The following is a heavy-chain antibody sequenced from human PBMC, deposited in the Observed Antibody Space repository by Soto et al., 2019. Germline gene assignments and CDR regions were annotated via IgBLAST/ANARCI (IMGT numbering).Heavy chain of an antibody. CDR2: AYYSGRT. Sequence: SETLSLTCTVSGGSISKSNHFWGWIRQPPGKGLEWIGNAYYSGRTYYNPSLKSRVTISVDTSKNQFSLNLSSVTAADTAVYYCASPSLLAVYSSSSYTPGWFDPWGQGTLVTVSS. V-gene: IGHV4-39*01. CDR3: ASPSLLAVYSSSSYTPGWFDP. J-gene: IGHJ5*02. CDR1: GGSISKSNHF. D-gene: IGHD6-13*01.